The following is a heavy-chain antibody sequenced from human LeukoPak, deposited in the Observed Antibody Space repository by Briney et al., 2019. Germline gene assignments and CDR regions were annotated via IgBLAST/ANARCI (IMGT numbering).Heavy chain of an antibody. CDR2: IWYDGSNK. D-gene: IGHD3-3*01. J-gene: IGHJ4*02. V-gene: IGHV3-33*01. CDR1: GFTFSSYG. CDR3: ARDRVVYYDFWSGYYETDY. Sequence: GGSLRLSCAASGFTFSSYGMHWVRQAPGKGLEWVAVIWYDGSNKYYADSVKGRFTISRDNSKDTLYLQMNSLRAEDTAVYYCARDRVVYYDFWSGYYETDYWGQGTLVTVSS.